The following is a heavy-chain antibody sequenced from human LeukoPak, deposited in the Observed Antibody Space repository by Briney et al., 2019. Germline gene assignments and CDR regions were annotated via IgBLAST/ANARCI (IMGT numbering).Heavy chain of an antibody. V-gene: IGHV4-31*03. CDR1: GGSISGGGYY. CDR3: ARDLHDSSGYFYGMDV. Sequence: SQTLSLTCTVSGGSISGGGYYWSWIRQHPGKGLEWIGYIYYSGSTYYNPSLKSRVTISVNTSKNQFSLKLSSVTAADTAVYYCARDLHDSSGYFYGMDVWGQGTTVTVSS. D-gene: IGHD3-22*01. J-gene: IGHJ6*02. CDR2: IYYSGST.